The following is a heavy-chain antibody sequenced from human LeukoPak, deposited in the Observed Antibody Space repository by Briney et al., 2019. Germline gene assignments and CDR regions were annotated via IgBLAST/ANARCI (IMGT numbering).Heavy chain of an antibody. Sequence: ASVKVSCKASGYTFTSNYIHWVRQAPGQGLEWMGMIYPRDGSTSYAQKFQGRVTVTRDTSTSTVHMELSGLRSEDTAVYYCARDQEGFDYWGQGTLVSVSS. CDR1: GYTFTSNY. CDR3: ARDQEGFDY. CDR2: IYPRDGST. V-gene: IGHV1-46*01. J-gene: IGHJ4*02.